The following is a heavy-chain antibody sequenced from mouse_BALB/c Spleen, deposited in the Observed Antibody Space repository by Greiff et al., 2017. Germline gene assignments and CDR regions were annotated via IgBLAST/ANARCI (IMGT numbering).Heavy chain of an antibody. CDR3: ARDKYGNYYYAMDD. V-gene: IGHV7-3*02. J-gene: IGHJ4*01. D-gene: IGHD2-1*01. CDR2: IRNKANGYTT. Sequence: EVKLVESGGGLVQPGGSLRLSCATSGFTFTDYYMSWVRQPPGKALEWLGFIRNKANGYTTEYSASVKGRFTISRDNSQSILYLQMNTLRAEDSATYYCARDKYGNYYYAMDDWGQGTSVTVSS. CDR1: GFTFTDYY.